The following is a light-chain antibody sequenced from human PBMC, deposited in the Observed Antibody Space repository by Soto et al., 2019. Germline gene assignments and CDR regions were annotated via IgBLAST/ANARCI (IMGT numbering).Light chain of an antibody. CDR1: QGIRND. V-gene: IGKV1-39*01. J-gene: IGKJ5*01. Sequence: DIQMTQSPSSLSASVGDRVTITCRASQGIRNDLGWYQQKPGKXPXXLIYGASTLQSGVPSRFSGSGSGTDYTLTISSQQPEDSATYYCQQSNRTPTFGQGTRLENK. CDR2: GAS. CDR3: QQSNRTPT.